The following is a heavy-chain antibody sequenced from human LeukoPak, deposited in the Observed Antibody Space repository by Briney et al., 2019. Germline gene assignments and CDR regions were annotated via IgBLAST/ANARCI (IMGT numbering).Heavy chain of an antibody. V-gene: IGHV4-61*02. CDR2: IYTSGST. CDR3: ARVFFPGPYYFDY. CDR1: GGSISSGSYY. D-gene: IGHD3-3*01. J-gene: IGHJ4*02. Sequence: PSETLSLTCTVSGGSISSGSYYWSWIRQPAGQGLEWIGRIYTSGSTNYNPSPKSRVTISVDTSKNQFSLKLSSVTAADTAIYYCARVFFPGPYYFDYWGQGTLVTVSS.